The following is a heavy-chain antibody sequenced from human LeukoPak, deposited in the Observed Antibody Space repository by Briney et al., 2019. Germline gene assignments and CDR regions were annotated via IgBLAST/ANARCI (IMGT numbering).Heavy chain of an antibody. CDR2: ISDDGSNK. D-gene: IGHD3-10*01. V-gene: IGHV3-30*18. CDR1: GFTFSNYG. J-gene: IGHJ2*01. CDR3: EKDSGVIAGHWYFDL. Sequence: GRSLRLSCTASGFTFSNYGMHWVRQAPGKGLDWVAIISDDGSNKYYADSVQGRVTISRDNSKNTLYLQVSSLRDEVPALYYCEKDSGVIAGHWYFDLWGRGTLVSVSS.